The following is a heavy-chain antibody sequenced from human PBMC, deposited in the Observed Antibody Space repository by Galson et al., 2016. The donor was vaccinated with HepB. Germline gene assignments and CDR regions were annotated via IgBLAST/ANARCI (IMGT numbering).Heavy chain of an antibody. Sequence: TLSLTCSVFGGSINSDPFYWSWIRQPAGKGLEWIGRIYSSGYTDYNPSLKSRVTLSLHPSNNQFSLKLTSVTAADTAVYYCANHRGWGQGTLVTVSS. CDR2: IYSSGYT. CDR3: ANHRG. CDR1: GGSINSDPFY. D-gene: IGHD1-14*01. V-gene: IGHV4-61*02. J-gene: IGHJ4*02.